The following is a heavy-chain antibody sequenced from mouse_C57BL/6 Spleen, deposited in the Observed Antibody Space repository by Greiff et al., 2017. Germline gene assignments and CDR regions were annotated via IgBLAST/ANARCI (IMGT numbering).Heavy chain of an antibody. CDR3: AREDWDSRYFDV. CDR2: IYPRSGNT. D-gene: IGHD3-3*01. V-gene: IGHV1-81*01. CDR1: GYTFTSYG. J-gene: IGHJ1*03. Sequence: VQRVESGAELARPGASVKLSCKASGYTFTSYGISWVKQRTGQGLEWIGEIYPRSGNTYYNEKFKGKATLTADKSSSTAYMELRSLTSEDSAVYFCAREDWDSRYFDVWGTGTTVTVSS.